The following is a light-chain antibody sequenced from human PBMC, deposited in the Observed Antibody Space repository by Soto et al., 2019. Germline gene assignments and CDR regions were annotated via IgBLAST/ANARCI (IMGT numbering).Light chain of an antibody. J-gene: IGKJ3*01. CDR3: MQALQTPLFA. Sequence: IVMTQSPLSLPVTPGEPASISCRSNQSLLHSNGYNYLDWYLQKPGQSPQLLIYLGSNRASGVPDRFSGSGSGTDFTLKISKVEAEDVGVYYCMQALQTPLFAFGPGTKVYI. CDR2: LGS. CDR1: QSLLHSNGYNY. V-gene: IGKV2-28*01.